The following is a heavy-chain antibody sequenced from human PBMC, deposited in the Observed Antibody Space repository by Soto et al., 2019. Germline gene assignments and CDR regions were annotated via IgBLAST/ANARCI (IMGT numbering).Heavy chain of an antibody. V-gene: IGHV1-46*01. CDR3: ERGLAAGDL. CDR1: GYTFINYY. J-gene: IGHJ5*02. Sequence: QEQLVQSGAEVKEPGASEKVFCKASGYTFINYYIHWVRQAPGQGLEWMAIINPMGGSTNYAQEFQFRVTLTSDTSTRTVYMELSSLRFEDTALFYCERGLAAGDLWGQGTLVTFSS. D-gene: IGHD6-13*01. CDR2: INPMGGST.